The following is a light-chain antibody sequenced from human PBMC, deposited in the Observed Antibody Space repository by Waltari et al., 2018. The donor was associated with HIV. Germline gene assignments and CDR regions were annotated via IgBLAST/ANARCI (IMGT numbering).Light chain of an antibody. V-gene: IGLV2-23*02. CDR3: CSYAGSSTFV. J-gene: IGLJ1*01. Sequence: QSALTQPASVSGSPGQSITISCTGTSSDVGNYNYVSWYQQHPGTAPKLMIYDVTKRPSGISDLFSGSKSGNTASLTISGLHAEDEADYYCCSYAGSSTFVVGTGTKVTVL. CDR2: DVT. CDR1: SSDVGNYNY.